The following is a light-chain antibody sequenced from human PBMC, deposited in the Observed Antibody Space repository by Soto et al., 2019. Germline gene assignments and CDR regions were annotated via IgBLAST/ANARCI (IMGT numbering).Light chain of an antibody. V-gene: IGLV1-40*01. CDR1: SSNIGAGYE. Sequence: QSVLTQPPSVSEAPGQRVTISCTGSSSNIGAGYEAHWYQQVPGTAPKLLIYENNNRPSGVPDRFSGSKSGTSASLAITGLQAEDEAEYYCQSSVSSLSGYVFGTGTKVTVL. J-gene: IGLJ1*01. CDR2: ENN. CDR3: QSSVSSLSGYV.